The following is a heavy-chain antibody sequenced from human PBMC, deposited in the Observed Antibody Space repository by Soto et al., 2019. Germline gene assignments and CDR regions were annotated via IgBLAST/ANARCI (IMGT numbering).Heavy chain of an antibody. D-gene: IGHD4-17*01. J-gene: IGHJ4*02. V-gene: IGHV3-7*03. CDR2: INHDGSEG. Sequence: GGSLRLSCAGSGLTFRNDWLSWVRQAPGKGLEWVANINHDGSEGYYVDSVRGRFTISRDNVENSLYLQLNSLRPEDTAVYYCAVYGYGVSAAAYWGQGTLVTVSS. CDR3: AVYGYGVSAAAY. CDR1: GLTFRNDW.